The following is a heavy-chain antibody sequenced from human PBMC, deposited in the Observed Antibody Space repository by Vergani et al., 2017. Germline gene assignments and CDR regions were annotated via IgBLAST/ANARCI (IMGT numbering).Heavy chain of an antibody. CDR2: IWYDGSNK. Sequence: QVQLVESEGGVVQPGRSLTLSCVASGFTFSSHGMHWVRQAPGKWLEWVAVIWYDGSNKYYGDSVKGRFTISRDNSKNTLYLQMNSLRVEDTAVYYCARWGNEKRLDSWGQGTLVTVSS. J-gene: IGHJ5*01. CDR3: ARWGNEKRLDS. V-gene: IGHV3-33*01. CDR1: GFTFSSHG. D-gene: IGHD1-1*01.